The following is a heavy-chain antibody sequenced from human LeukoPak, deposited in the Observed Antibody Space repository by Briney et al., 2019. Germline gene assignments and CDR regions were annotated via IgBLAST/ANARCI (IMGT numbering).Heavy chain of an antibody. CDR1: GFTVSSNY. J-gene: IGHJ4*02. CDR3: ARERGDYYFDY. D-gene: IGHD2-21*02. CDR2: IYSGGST. Sequence: PGGSLRLSCAASGFTVSSNYMSWVRQAPGKGLEWVPVIYSGGSTYYADSVKGRFTISRDNSKNTLYLQMNSLRAEDTAVYYCARERGDYYFDYWGQGTLVTVSS. V-gene: IGHV3-66*01.